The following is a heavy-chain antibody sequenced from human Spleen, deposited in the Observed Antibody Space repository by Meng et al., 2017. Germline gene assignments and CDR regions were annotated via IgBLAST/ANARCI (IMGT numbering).Heavy chain of an antibody. CDR1: GFTFSTFG. CDR2: IWSDGSNQ. Sequence: GESLKISCAVSGFTFSTFGMHWVRQAPGKGLEWVAVIWSDGSNQYYADSVKGRFTISRDNSKNTLYLQMNSLRAKDTAVYYCARGPGTFYHYYYGLDVWGQGTTVTVSS. CDR3: ARGPGTFYHYYYGLDV. J-gene: IGHJ6*02. D-gene: IGHD1-26*01. V-gene: IGHV3-33*01.